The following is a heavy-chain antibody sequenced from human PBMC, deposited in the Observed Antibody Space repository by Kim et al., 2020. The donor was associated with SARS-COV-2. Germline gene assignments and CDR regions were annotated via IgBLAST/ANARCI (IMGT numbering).Heavy chain of an antibody. CDR3: AIHCSSTSCYYYYGMDV. Sequence: SVKVSCKASGGTFSSYAISWVRQAPGQGLEWMGGIIPIFGTANYAQKFQGRVTITADESTSTAYMELSSLGSEDTAVYYCAIHCSSTSCYYYYGMDVWGQGTTVTVSS. CDR2: IIPIFGTA. J-gene: IGHJ6*02. D-gene: IGHD2-2*01. CDR1: GGTFSSYA. V-gene: IGHV1-69*13.